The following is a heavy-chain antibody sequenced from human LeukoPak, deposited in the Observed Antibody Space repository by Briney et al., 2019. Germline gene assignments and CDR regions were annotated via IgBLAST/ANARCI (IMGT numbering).Heavy chain of an antibody. J-gene: IGHJ5*02. CDR2: IYYSGST. CDR3: ARELISTYSYDWYNWFDP. D-gene: IGHD5-18*01. V-gene: IGHV4-59*01. Sequence: KPSETLSLTCTVSGGSISSYYWSWIRQPPGKGLEWIGYIYYSGSTNYNPSLKSRVTISVDTSKNQFSLKLSSVTAADTAVYYCARELISTYSYDWYNWFDPWGQGTLVTVSS. CDR1: GGSISSYY.